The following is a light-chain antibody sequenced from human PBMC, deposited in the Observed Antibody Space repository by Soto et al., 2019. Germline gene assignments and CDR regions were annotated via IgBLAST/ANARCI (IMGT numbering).Light chain of an antibody. V-gene: IGKV1-39*01. CDR1: QSISIF. CDR2: DTS. CDR3: EQTYMAPRT. J-gene: IGKJ1*01. Sequence: IQMTQSPSSLSASVGDRVTITCRPSQSISIFVNWYQQKSGKAPKLLIYDTSTLLRGVPSRFSGSGSGINFTLTITTLEPEDFATYFCEQTYMAPRTFGQGTKVDIK.